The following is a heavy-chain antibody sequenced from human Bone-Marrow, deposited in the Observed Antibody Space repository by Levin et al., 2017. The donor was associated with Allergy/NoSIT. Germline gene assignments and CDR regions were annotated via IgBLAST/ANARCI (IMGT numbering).Heavy chain of an antibody. V-gene: IGHV3-30*18. D-gene: IGHD6-19*01. J-gene: IGHJ6*03. Sequence: LSLTCVASGFIFSNYAMHWVRQAPGKGLEWVARISFDGNDKYYVHSVKGRFTISRDNSKNTLYLQMSSLNTEDTAVYYCVKGAKFSSGSNYFYYYMDVWGKGTTVSVS. CDR3: VKGAKFSSGSNYFYYYMDV. CDR1: GFIFSNYA. CDR2: ISFDGNDK.